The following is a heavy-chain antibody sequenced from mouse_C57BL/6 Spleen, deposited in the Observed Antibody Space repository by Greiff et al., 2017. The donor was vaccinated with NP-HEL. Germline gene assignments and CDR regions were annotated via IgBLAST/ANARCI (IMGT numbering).Heavy chain of an antibody. V-gene: IGHV1-82*01. J-gene: IGHJ1*03. CDR1: GYAFSSSW. D-gene: IGHD1-1*01. Sequence: QVQLKQSGPELVKPGASVKISCKASGYAFSSSWMNWVKQRPGKGLEWIGRIYPGDGDTNYNGKFKGKATLTADKSSSTAYMQLSSLTSEDSAVYFCARSASSTRGWYFDVWGTGTTVTVSS. CDR3: ARSASSTRGWYFDV. CDR2: IYPGDGDT.